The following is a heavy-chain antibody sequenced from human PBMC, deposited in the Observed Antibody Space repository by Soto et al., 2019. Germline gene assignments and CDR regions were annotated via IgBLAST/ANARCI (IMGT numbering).Heavy chain of an antibody. V-gene: IGHV1-18*01. J-gene: IGHJ4*02. CDR1: GYTFTSYG. Sequence: GASVKVSCKASGYTFTSYGISWVRQAPGQGLEWMGWISAYNGNTNYAQKLQGRVTMTTDTSTSTAYMELRSLRSDDTAVYYCARSPTPVYYYDSSGSPGHFDYWGQGTLVTVSS. CDR2: ISAYNGNT. D-gene: IGHD3-22*01. CDR3: ARSPTPVYYYDSSGSPGHFDY.